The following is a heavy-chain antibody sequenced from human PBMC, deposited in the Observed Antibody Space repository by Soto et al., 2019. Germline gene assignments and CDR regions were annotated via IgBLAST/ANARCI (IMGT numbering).Heavy chain of an antibody. CDR2: ISYDGSNK. D-gene: IGHD1-26*01. Sequence: GGSLRLSCAASGFTFCSYGMHWVRQAPGKGLEWVAVISYDGSNKYYADSVKGRFTISRDNSKNTLYLQMNSLRAEDTAVYYCAKSLLNQVDYGMDVWGQGTTVTVSS. J-gene: IGHJ6*02. CDR1: GFTFCSYG. CDR3: AKSLLNQVDYGMDV. V-gene: IGHV3-30*18.